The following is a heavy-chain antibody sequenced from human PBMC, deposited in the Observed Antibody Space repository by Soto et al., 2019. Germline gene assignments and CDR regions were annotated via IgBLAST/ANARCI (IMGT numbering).Heavy chain of an antibody. J-gene: IGHJ4*02. CDR1: GFTFSTYW. V-gene: IGHV3-7*01. D-gene: IGHD3-16*01. CDR3: VCGGNFFVY. Sequence: EVKLVESGGGWVQPGGSLRLPCAASGFTFSTYWMTWVRQPPGKGLEWVASINQDGSESYYVDSVRGRFTISRDNAKNSLYLQMNSLRAEDTAVYYCVCGGNFFVYWGQGTLVTVSP. CDR2: INQDGSES.